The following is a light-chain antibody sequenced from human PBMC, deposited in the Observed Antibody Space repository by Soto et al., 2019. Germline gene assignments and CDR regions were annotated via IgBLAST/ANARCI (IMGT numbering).Light chain of an antibody. V-gene: IGLV2-8*01. CDR3: YSYRGYYTRV. CDR2: EVS. CDR1: SSDVGKYDY. J-gene: IGLJ1*01. Sequence: QSVLTQPPSASGSPGQSVTISCTGTSSDVGKYDYVSWFQHHPGKAPKLIIYEVSKRPSGVPDRFSGSKSGSTASLTVSGLQAEDEADYYCYSYRGYYTRVFGTGTKVTVL.